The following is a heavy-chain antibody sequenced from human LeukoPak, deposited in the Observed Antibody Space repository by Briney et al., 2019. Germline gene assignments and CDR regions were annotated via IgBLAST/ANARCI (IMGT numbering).Heavy chain of an antibody. CDR2: ITSSSSYI. Sequence: GGSLRLSCAASGFTFSTYTMNWVRQAPGKGLEWVSSITSSSSYIYYADSVKGRFTISRDNAKNSLYLQMNSLRVEDTAVYYCARVQQQLVRDAFDIWGQGTMVTVSS. V-gene: IGHV3-21*01. CDR1: GFTFSTYT. J-gene: IGHJ3*02. D-gene: IGHD6-13*01. CDR3: ARVQQQLVRDAFDI.